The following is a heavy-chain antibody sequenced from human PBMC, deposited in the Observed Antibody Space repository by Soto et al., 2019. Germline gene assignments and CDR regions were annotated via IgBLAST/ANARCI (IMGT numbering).Heavy chain of an antibody. CDR3: ARRLGAITGDY. J-gene: IGHJ4*02. D-gene: IGHD3-16*01. Sequence: PGESLTITCTCSGHSFTCYWINWVRQMPGKGLEWMGRIDPDDSYINYSPSFQGHVTISADRSISTAYLQWSSLKASDTAMYYCARRLGAITGDYWGQGTPVTVS. CDR2: IDPDDSYI. V-gene: IGHV5-10-1*01. CDR1: GHSFTCYW.